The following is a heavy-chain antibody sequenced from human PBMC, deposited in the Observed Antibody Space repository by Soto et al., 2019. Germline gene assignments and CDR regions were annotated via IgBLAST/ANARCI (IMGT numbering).Heavy chain of an antibody. CDR3: AKGKTSGWYYFDS. D-gene: IGHD6-19*01. CDR1: GFTFTNYA. V-gene: IGHV3-23*01. J-gene: IGHJ4*02. Sequence: GGSLRLSCAASGFTFTNYAMSWVRQAPGKGLEWVSGINASGRDTYYADSVKDRFTISRDGSKNTLYLQMNSLRAEDTAIYYCAKGKTSGWYYFDSWGQGALVTVSS. CDR2: INASGRDT.